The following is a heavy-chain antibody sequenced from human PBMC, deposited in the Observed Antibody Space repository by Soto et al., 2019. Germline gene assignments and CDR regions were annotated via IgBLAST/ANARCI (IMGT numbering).Heavy chain of an antibody. D-gene: IGHD1-1*01. CDR2: IYSGGAT. CDR3: ARDGTYNWV. V-gene: IGHV3-66*01. J-gene: IGHJ4*02. Sequence: EVQLVESGGGLVQPGGALRLSCASSGFTVSNNYMRWVRQAPGKGLEWVSLIYSGGATYYADSVKGRFTIYRDNSKNTLYLQMNSLSAEDTAVYYCARDGTYNWVGGQGILVTVSS. CDR1: GFTVSNNY.